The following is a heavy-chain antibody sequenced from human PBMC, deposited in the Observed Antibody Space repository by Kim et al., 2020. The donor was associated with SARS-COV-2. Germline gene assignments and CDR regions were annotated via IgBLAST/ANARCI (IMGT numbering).Heavy chain of an antibody. D-gene: IGHD1-1*01. CDR3: TTEGLLREVPRNGDV. CDR1: GFTFSNAW. CDR2: IKSKTDGGTT. Sequence: GGSLRLSCAASGFTFSNAWMSWVRQAPGKGLEWVGRIKSKTDGGTTDYAAPVKGRFTISRDDSKNTLYLQMNSLKTEDTAGYYCTTEGLLREVPRNGDVWGQGTTGTVSS. V-gene: IGHV3-15*01. J-gene: IGHJ6*02.